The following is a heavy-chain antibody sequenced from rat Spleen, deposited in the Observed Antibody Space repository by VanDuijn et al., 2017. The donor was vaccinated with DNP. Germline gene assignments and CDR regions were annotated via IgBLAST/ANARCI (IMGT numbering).Heavy chain of an antibody. CDR3: AKDLQWYAMDV. CDR1: GFTFSSYW. CDR2: ITPDGSTT. J-gene: IGHJ4*01. Sequence: EVQLVETGGGSVQPGRSLKLSCVASGFTFSSYWMFWIRQAPGEGLEWVSSITPDGSTTHYSDSVGGRFSISRDNGENTVYLQMNSLRSEDTATYLCAKDLQWYAMDVWGQGTSVSVSS. V-gene: IGHV5-58*01. D-gene: IGHD1-1*01.